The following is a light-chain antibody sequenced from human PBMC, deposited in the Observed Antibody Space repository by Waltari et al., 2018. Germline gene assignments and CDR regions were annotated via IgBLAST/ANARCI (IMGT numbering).Light chain of an antibody. V-gene: IGKV3-11*01. Sequence: EIVLTQSPATLSLSPGERATVSCGASQDIGNFLAWYQHKPGQAPRLLVYDASKRATGIPARFSGSGSGTDFTLTISSLQPDDSAVYYCQQRYNWPPWTFGQGTKVDIK. CDR2: DAS. CDR1: QDIGNF. CDR3: QQRYNWPPWT. J-gene: IGKJ1*01.